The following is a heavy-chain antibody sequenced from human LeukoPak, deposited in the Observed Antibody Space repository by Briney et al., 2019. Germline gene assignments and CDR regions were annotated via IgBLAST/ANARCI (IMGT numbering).Heavy chain of an antibody. D-gene: IGHD3-16*01. Sequence: PGGSLRLSCTASGFTFSTYSMNWVRQAPGKGLEWVSYISGSSGTIYYADSVQGRFTISRDNAKSPLYLQMNSLRAEDTAVYYCARRSEFGVLYYMDVWGKGTTVTVSS. CDR2: ISGSSGTI. CDR1: GFTFSTYS. CDR3: ARRSEFGVLYYMDV. V-gene: IGHV3-48*01. J-gene: IGHJ6*03.